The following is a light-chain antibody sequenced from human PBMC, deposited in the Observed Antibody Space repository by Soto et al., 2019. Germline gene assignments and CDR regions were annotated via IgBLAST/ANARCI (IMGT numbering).Light chain of an antibody. CDR1: QSVSRY. CDR3: QQRSNWPRT. J-gene: IGKJ5*01. CDR2: GAS. Sequence: EIVSTQSPGTLSLSPGERATLSCRASQSVSRYLAWFQQRPGQAPRLLIYGASNRATAIPARFSGSGSGTDFTLTISSLEPEDFAVYYCQQRSNWPRTFGQGTRLEI. V-gene: IGKV3-11*01.